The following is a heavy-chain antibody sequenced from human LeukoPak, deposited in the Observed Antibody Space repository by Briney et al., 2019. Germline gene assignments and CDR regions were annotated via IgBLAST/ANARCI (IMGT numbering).Heavy chain of an antibody. Sequence: GGSLRLSCAASGFTNYAMSWVRQAPGKGLEWVSTISGNGGNTYYADSVKGRFTISRDNSKNTLYLQMNSLRAEDTAVYYCAKDESGYCTSTRCYKWFDPWGQGTLVTVSS. J-gene: IGHJ5*02. V-gene: IGHV3-23*01. D-gene: IGHD2-2*02. CDR1: GFTNYA. CDR3: AKDESGYCTSTRCYKWFDP. CDR2: ISGNGGNT.